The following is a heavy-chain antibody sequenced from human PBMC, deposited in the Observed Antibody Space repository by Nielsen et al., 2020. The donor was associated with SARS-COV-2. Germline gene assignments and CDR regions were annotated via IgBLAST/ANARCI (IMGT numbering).Heavy chain of an antibody. CDR2: IYYSGST. V-gene: IGHV4-59*08. D-gene: IGHD3-10*01. J-gene: IGHJ2*01. CDR1: GGSISSYY. Sequence: GSLRLSCTVSGGSISSYYWNWIRRSPGKGLEWIGNIYYSGSTNYNPSLKSRVTISMDRPKNQFSLKVTSVTAADTAVYYCARQMGGETWFFDLWGRGALVTVSS. CDR3: ARQMGGETWFFDL.